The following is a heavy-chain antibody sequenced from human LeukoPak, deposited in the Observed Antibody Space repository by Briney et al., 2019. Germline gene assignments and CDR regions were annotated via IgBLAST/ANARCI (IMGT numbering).Heavy chain of an antibody. D-gene: IGHD4-11*01. CDR1: GGSISSGGYY. V-gene: IGHV4-31*03. J-gene: IGHJ6*02. Sequence: SQTLSLTCTVSGGSISSGGYYWSWIRQHPGKGLEWIGYIYYSGSTYYNPSLKSRVTISVDTSKNQFSPKLSSVTAADTAVYYCARVNPVTYYGMDVWGQGTTVTVSS. CDR2: IYYSGST. CDR3: ARVNPVTYYGMDV.